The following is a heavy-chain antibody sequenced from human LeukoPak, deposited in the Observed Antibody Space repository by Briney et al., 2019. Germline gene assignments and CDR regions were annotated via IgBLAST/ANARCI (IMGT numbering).Heavy chain of an antibody. V-gene: IGHV4-38-2*02. CDR1: GYSISSGSY. D-gene: IGHD3-3*01. Sequence: PSETLSLTCTVSGYSISSGSYWGWIRQPPGKGLEWIGSIHHSGSIYNNPSLKSRVTISVDTSKNQFSLKLSSVTAADTAVYYCARARHDFWSGYSPNRNWFDPWGQGTLVTVSS. CDR2: IHHSGSI. CDR3: ARARHDFWSGYSPNRNWFDP. J-gene: IGHJ5*02.